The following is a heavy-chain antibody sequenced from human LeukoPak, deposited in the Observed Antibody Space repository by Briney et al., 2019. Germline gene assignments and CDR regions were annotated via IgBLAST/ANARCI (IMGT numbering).Heavy chain of an antibody. CDR2: INQDGSEK. J-gene: IGHJ5*02. D-gene: IGHD5-24*01. V-gene: IGHV3-7*04. Sequence: GGSLRLSCAASGFTFSSNWMTWVRQAPGKGLEWVANINQDGSEKYYVDSVKGRFTISRDNAKNSLYLQMNSLRAEDTAVYYCTRARDGFDPWGQGTLVTVSS. CDR3: TRARDGFDP. CDR1: GFTFSSNW.